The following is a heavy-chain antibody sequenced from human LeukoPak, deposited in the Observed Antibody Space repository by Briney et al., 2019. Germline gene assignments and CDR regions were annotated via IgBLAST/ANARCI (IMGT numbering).Heavy chain of an antibody. CDR1: GYTFTDYP. V-gene: IGHV1-18*01. CDR3: TRVGGSYDGLIDY. CDR2: ISAYNGYT. D-gene: IGHD1-26*01. J-gene: IGHJ4*02. Sequence: ASVKVSCKASGYTFTDYPIGWVRQAPGQGLEWMGWISAYNGYTNYEQSLQARVSMTTDTSARTAYMELRSLRTDDTAMYYCTRVGGSYDGLIDYWGQGTLVTVSS.